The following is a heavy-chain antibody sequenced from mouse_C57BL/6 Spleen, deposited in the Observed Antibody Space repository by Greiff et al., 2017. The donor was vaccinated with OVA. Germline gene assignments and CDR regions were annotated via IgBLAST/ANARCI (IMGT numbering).Heavy chain of an antibody. V-gene: IGHV5-9*01. CDR3: ARGRDYYGRSFDD. CDR1: GFTFSSYT. J-gene: IGHJ2*01. Sequence: EVKLVESGGGLVKPGGSLKLSCAASGFTFSSYTMSWVRQTPEKRLEWVATISGGGGNTYYPDSVKGRFTLSSANAKNTLYLQMSSLGAEDTALYYCARGRDYYGRSFDDWGQGTTLTVSS. CDR2: ISGGGGNT. D-gene: IGHD1-1*01.